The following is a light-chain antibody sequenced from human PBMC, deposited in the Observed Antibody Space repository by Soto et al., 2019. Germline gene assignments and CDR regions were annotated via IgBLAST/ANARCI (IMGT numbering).Light chain of an antibody. J-gene: IGLJ2*01. CDR3: QAWDSSTAHVV. Sequence: SYELTQPPSVSVSPGQTASITCSGDKLGDKYACWYQQKPGQSPVLVIYQDRKRPSGIPERFSGSNSGNTATLTISGTQAMDEADYYCQAWDSSTAHVVFGGGTQLTVL. CDR1: KLGDKY. V-gene: IGLV3-1*01. CDR2: QDR.